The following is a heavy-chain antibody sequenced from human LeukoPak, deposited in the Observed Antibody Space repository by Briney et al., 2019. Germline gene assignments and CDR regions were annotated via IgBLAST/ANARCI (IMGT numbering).Heavy chain of an antibody. V-gene: IGHV4-30-4*01. CDR2: IYDSGST. J-gene: IGHJ3*02. D-gene: IGHD6-19*01. CDR3: ARRRSQQWLVGYAFDI. CDR1: GASISSADYY. Sequence: SETLSLTCTVSGASISSADYYWSWIRQPPGRGLEWIGYIYDSGSTFYNPSLKSRVTISVDTSKNQFSLKLSSVTAADTAVYYCARRRSQQWLVGYAFDIWGQGTMVTVSS.